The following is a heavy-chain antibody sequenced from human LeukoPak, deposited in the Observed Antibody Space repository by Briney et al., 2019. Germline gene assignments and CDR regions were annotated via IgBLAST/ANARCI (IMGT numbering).Heavy chain of an antibody. D-gene: IGHD3-22*01. V-gene: IGHV4-38-2*02. Sequence: SESLSLTCTVSGYSISSGYYWGWIRQPPGKGLEWIGSIYHSGSTYYNPSLKSRVTISVDTSKNQFSLKLSSVTAADTAVYYCARHLDDSSGYYYYYYYYMDVWGKGTTVTISS. CDR1: GYSISSGYY. CDR2: IYHSGST. CDR3: ARHLDDSSGYYYYYYYYMDV. J-gene: IGHJ6*03.